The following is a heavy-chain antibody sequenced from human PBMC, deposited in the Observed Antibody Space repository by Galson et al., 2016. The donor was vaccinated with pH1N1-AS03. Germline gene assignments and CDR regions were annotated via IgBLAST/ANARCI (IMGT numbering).Heavy chain of an antibody. CDR2: ISESGSGT. CDR3: ARDSVSGGTYYYGMDV. V-gene: IGHV3-11*04. J-gene: IGHJ6*02. CDR1: GFTFSDNH. Sequence: SLRLSCAASGFTFSDNHMSWIRQAPGRGLEYIGYISESGSGTVYRDSVKGRFTISRDNAKNSLYLQMDSLRVEDTAVYYCARDSVSGGTYYYGMDVWGQGTTVTVSS. D-gene: IGHD1-1*01.